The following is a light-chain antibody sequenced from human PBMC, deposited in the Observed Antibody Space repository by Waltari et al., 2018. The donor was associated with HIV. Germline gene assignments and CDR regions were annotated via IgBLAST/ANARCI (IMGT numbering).Light chain of an antibody. CDR3: QQYNNWRT. CDR2: GTS. CDR1: QSVNSN. J-gene: IGKJ4*01. V-gene: IGKV3-15*01. Sequence: EIVMTQSPATLSVSPGERATLSCRASQSVNSNLAWYQQKPGQAPRLLLYGTSTRATGIPARFSGSGSVTEFTLTISSLQSEDFAVYYCQQYNNWRTFGGGTKVEIK.